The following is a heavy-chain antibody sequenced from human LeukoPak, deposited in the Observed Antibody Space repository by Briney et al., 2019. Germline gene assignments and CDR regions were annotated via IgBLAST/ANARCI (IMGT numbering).Heavy chain of an antibody. CDR3: ARESSGSSNWYLDL. J-gene: IGHJ2*01. D-gene: IGHD3-22*01. V-gene: IGHV4-59*01. Sequence: SETLSLTCTVSGGSISSYYWSWIRQPPGKGLEWIGYFYYSGSTNYYPSLKSRVTISVDTSKNQLSLKLTSVTAADTAVYFCARESSGSSNWYLDLWGRGTPVTVSS. CDR2: FYYSGST. CDR1: GGSISSYY.